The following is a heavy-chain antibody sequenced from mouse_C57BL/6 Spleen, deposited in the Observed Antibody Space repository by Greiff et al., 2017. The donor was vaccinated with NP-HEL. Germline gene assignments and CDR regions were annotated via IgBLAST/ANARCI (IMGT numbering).Heavy chain of an antibody. J-gene: IGHJ2*01. D-gene: IGHD1-1*01. Sequence: VQLQQSGPVLVKPGASVKMSCKASGYTFTDYYMNWVKQSHGKSLEWIGVINPYNGGTSYNQKFKGKATLTVDKSSSTAYMELNSLTSEDSAVYYGARGDYYGRRGYFDYWGQGTTLTVSS. CDR2: INPYNGGT. V-gene: IGHV1-19*01. CDR3: ARGDYYGRRGYFDY. CDR1: GYTFTDYY.